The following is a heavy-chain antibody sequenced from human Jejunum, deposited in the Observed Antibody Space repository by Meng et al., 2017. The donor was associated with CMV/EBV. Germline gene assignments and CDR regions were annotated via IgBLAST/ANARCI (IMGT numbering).Heavy chain of an antibody. D-gene: IGHD5-24*01. J-gene: IGHJ4*02. Sequence: HVERVQSGSDLKKPGASVKVSCKASGYTFTRYPMNWVRQAPGQGLEWMGWINTNTGNPTYAQGFTGRFVFSLDTSVSTAYLQINSLRADDTAVYYCARDSPLDGYSLLDYWGQGTLVTVSS. V-gene: IGHV7-4-1*02. CDR2: INTNTGNP. CDR3: ARDSPLDGYSLLDY. CDR1: GYTFTRYP.